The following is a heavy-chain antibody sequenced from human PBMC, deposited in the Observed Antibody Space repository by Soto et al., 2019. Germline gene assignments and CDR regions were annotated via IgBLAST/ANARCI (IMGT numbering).Heavy chain of an antibody. Sequence: SVKVSCKASGGTFSSYAISWVRQAPGQGLEWLGGIIPIFGTANYAQKFQGRVTITADESTSTAHMELSSLRSEDTAVYYCARDRFGLRFLELQRPNAFDIWGQGTMVTVSS. CDR1: GGTFSSYA. D-gene: IGHD3-3*01. J-gene: IGHJ3*02. CDR2: IIPIFGTA. V-gene: IGHV1-69*13. CDR3: ARDRFGLRFLELQRPNAFDI.